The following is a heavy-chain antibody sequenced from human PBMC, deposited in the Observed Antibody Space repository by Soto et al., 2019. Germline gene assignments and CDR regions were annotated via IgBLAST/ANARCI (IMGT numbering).Heavy chain of an antibody. CDR1: GFTFSIYA. CDR2: ISGSGGGGNT. J-gene: IGHJ4*02. Sequence: EVQLLESGGGLVQPGGSLRLSCAASGFTFSIYAMSWVRQAPGKGLERVSSISGSGGGGNTYYADSVKGRFTISRDNSKNTLYLQRNSLRAEDTAVYYCAKRGNKQLAPKYCDSWGQGTLVTVSS. CDR3: AKRGNKQLAPKYCDS. D-gene: IGHD6-13*01. V-gene: IGHV3-23*01.